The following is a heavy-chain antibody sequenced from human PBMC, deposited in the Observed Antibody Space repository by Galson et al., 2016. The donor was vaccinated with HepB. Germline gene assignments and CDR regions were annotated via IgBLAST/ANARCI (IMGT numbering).Heavy chain of an antibody. V-gene: IGHV3-74*01. Sequence: SLRLSCAASGFTFSDYWMHWVRQVPGKGLVWVAHINSDGSKTNYADSVKGRFTISRDNDKNRLYLQTNSLRAEDTAVYYCARDRGGGDPGGDAFDIWGQGTVVTVSS. CDR3: ARDRGGGDPGGDAFDI. D-gene: IGHD2-21*02. CDR2: INSDGSKT. J-gene: IGHJ3*02. CDR1: GFTFSDYW.